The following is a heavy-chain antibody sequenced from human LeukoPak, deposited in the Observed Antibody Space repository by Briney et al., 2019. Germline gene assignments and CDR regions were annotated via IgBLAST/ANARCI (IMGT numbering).Heavy chain of an antibody. CDR3: ARAGEPYYDILTGYYGSWYFDL. J-gene: IGHJ2*01. CDR1: GGSISSGGYY. Sequence: SETLSLTCTVSGGSISSGGYYWSWIRQHPGKGLEWIGYIYYSGSTYYNPSLKSRVTISVDTSKNQFSLKLSSVTAADTAVYYCARAGEPYYDILTGYYGSWYFDLWGRGTLVTVSS. CDR2: IYYSGST. D-gene: IGHD3-9*01. V-gene: IGHV4-31*03.